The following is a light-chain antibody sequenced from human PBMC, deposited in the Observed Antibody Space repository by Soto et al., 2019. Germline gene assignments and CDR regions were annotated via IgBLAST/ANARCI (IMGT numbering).Light chain of an antibody. CDR1: QSIRNNY. CDR3: QQYGRSPLT. Sequence: EIVLTQSPDTLSLSPGERATLSCRASQSIRNNYLAWYQQKPGQAPRFLIYDASSRATGIPDRFSGSGSGTDFTLTISRLEPADFAVYYCQQYGRSPLTFGGGTKVEIK. CDR2: DAS. J-gene: IGKJ4*01. V-gene: IGKV3-20*01.